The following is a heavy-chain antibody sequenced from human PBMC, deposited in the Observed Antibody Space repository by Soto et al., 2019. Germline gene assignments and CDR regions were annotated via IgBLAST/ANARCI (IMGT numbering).Heavy chain of an antibody. D-gene: IGHD3-22*01. V-gene: IGHV1-69*01. CDR3: VRVGYYDRGGYYDY. CDR1: GGTFSSYG. J-gene: IGHJ4*02. Sequence: QVQLVQSGAEVKKPGSAVKVSCKASGGTFSSYGISWVRQAPGQGLEWTGAIIPRSGTPKYAQKFQGRVTITADESATTAYMELSSRRSDDTAVYYCVRVGYYDRGGYYDYWGQGTLVTVSS. CDR2: IIPRSGTP.